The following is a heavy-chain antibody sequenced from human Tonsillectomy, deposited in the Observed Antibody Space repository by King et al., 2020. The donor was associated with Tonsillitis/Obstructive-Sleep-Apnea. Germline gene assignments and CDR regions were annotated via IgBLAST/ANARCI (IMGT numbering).Heavy chain of an antibody. CDR2: IWYDGSNK. CDR1: GFTFSSYG. Sequence: VQLVESGGGVVQPGRSLRLSCAASGFTFSSYGMHWVRQAPGKGLEWVAVIWYDGSNKYYADSVKGRFTISRDNSRNTLYLQMNSLRAEDTAVYYCARGDCSSTSCYHADYWGHGTLGTVSS. D-gene: IGHD2-2*01. CDR3: ARGDCSSTSCYHADY. V-gene: IGHV3-33*01. J-gene: IGHJ4*01.